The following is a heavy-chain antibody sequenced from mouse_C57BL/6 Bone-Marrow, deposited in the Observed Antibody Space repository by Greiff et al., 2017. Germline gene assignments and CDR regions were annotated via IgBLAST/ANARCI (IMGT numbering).Heavy chain of an antibody. D-gene: IGHD1-1*01. CDR1: GYTFTSYW. CDR3: ASGDYGSSPYAMDY. Sequence: QVQLQQPGAELVKPGASVKMSCKASGYTFTSYWITWVKQRPGQGLEWIGDIYPGSGSTNYNEKFKSKATLTVDTSSSTACMQLSSLTSEDSAVYYCASGDYGSSPYAMDYWGQGTSVTVSS. V-gene: IGHV1-55*01. J-gene: IGHJ4*01. CDR2: IYPGSGST.